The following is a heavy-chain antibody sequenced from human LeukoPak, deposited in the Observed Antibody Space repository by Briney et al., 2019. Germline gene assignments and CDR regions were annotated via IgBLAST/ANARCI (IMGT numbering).Heavy chain of an antibody. Sequence: GGTLRLSCAASGFTFSSYGMSWVRQAPGKGLEWVSYISSSGSTIYYADSVKGRFTISRDNAKSSLYLQMNSLGAEDTAVYYCAKGSSSGYPWYFTYRGQGSLVTVSS. V-gene: IGHV3-48*04. D-gene: IGHD3-22*01. CDR3: AKGSSSGYPWYFTY. CDR1: GFTFSSYG. CDR2: ISSSGSTI. J-gene: IGHJ4*02.